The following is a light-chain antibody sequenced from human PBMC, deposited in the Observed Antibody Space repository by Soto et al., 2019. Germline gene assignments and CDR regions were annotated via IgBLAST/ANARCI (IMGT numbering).Light chain of an antibody. CDR2: GET. Sequence: EIVITQSPATLSVSPGERATLSCRASQYVGPNVDWYQQIPGQAPRLLIYGETTRATGIAARFSGSGSGTDFTPTISSLQSEDSAVYYCQPGRAFGPGTQVDIK. J-gene: IGKJ3*01. CDR3: QPGRA. V-gene: IGKV3-15*01. CDR1: QYVGPN.